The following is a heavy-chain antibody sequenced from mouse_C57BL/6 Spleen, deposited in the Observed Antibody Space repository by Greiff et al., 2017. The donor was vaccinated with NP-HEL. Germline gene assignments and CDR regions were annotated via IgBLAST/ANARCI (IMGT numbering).Heavy chain of an antibody. CDR1: GYTFTSYW. CDR2: IHPNSGST. J-gene: IGHJ4*01. CDR3: ARSAGNNVKYYAKDY. Sequence: VQLQQPGAELVKPGASVKLSCKASGYTFTSYWMHWVKQRPGQGLEWIGMIHPNSGSTNYNEKFKSKATLTVDKSSSTAYMQLSSLTSEGSAVYDSARSAGNNVKYYAKDYWGQGTSVTVSS. V-gene: IGHV1-64*01. D-gene: IGHD2-1*01.